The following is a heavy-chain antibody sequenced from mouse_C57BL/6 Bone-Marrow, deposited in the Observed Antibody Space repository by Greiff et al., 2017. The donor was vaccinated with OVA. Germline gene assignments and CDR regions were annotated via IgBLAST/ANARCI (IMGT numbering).Heavy chain of an antibody. D-gene: IGHD2-3*01. Sequence: VKVVESGPELARPWASVKISCQAFYTFSRRVHFAIRDTNYWMQWVKQRPGQGLEWIGAIYPGNGDTSYNQKFKGKATLTADKSSSTAYMPLSSRTSEDSAVYYCAAGSDGYYVDWYFDVWGTGTTVTVSS. CDR3: SEDSAVYYCAAGSDGYYVDWYFDV. V-gene: IGHV1-87*01. J-gene: IGHJ1*03. CDR2: GQGLEWIG. CDR1: YTFSRRVH.